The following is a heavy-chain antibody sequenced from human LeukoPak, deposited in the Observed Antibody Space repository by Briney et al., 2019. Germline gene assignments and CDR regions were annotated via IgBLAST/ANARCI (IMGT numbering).Heavy chain of an antibody. CDR3: ARLGKWYDILTGPTLADY. V-gene: IGHV4-39*01. J-gene: IGHJ4*02. CDR2: IYYSGST. D-gene: IGHD3-9*01. Sequence: PSETLSLTCTVSGGSISSSSYYWGWIRQPPGKGLEWIGSIYYSGSTYYNPSLKSRVTISVDTSKNQFSLKLSSVTAADTAVYYCARLGKWYDILTGPTLADYWGQGTLVTVSS. CDR1: GGSISSSSYY.